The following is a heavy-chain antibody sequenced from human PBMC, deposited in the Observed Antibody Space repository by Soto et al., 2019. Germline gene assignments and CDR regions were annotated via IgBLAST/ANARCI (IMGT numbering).Heavy chain of an antibody. D-gene: IGHD3-10*01. J-gene: IGHJ4*02. CDR2: VYHSGRT. Sequence: SETLSLTCTVSGGAVSSGTYYWSWVRQTPGKGLEWIGYVYHSGRTNYNPSLKSRVTISIDTSKNQFSLILTSVTAADAAIYYCARDPEYGSYFDYWGQGTLVTVSS. CDR1: GGAVSSGTYY. V-gene: IGHV4-61*01. CDR3: ARDPEYGSYFDY.